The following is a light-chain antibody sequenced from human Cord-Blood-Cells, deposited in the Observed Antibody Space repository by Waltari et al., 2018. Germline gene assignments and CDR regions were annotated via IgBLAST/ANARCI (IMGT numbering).Light chain of an antibody. CDR1: QSVSSN. CDR2: GAA. J-gene: IGKJ5*01. V-gene: IGKV3-15*01. CDR3: QQYNNWPPIT. Sequence: EIVMTQSPATLSVSPGERATLSCRARQSVSSNLAWYQQKPGQAPRLLISGAATRATGIPARFSGSGSGTEVTLTISSLQSEDFAVYYCQQYNNWPPITFGQGTRLEIK.